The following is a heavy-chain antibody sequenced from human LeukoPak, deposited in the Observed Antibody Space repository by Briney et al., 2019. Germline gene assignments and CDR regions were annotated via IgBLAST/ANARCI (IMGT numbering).Heavy chain of an antibody. J-gene: IGHJ4*02. D-gene: IGHD3-10*01. V-gene: IGHV3-7*01. CDR3: ARDTVDYYGSGSLDY. CDR1: GFTFSSYW. CDR2: VKQDGSEK. Sequence: HSGGSLRLSCAASGFTFSSYWMSWVRQAPGKGLEWVANVKQDGSEKYYVDSVKGRFTISGDNAKNSLYLQMNSLRAEDTAVYYCARDTVDYYGSGSLDYWGQGTLVTVSS.